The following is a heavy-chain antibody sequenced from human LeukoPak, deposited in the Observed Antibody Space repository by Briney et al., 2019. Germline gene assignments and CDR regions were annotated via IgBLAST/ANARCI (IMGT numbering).Heavy chain of an antibody. Sequence: VASVKVSCKASGGTFSSYAISWVRQAPGQGLEWMGGIVPIFGTANYAKKFQGRVTITADKSTSTAYMELSSLRSEDTAVYYCARWGYSGPVDYWGQGTLVTVSS. CDR1: GGTFSSYA. J-gene: IGHJ4*02. CDR3: ARWGYSGPVDY. D-gene: IGHD5-12*01. CDR2: IVPIFGTA. V-gene: IGHV1-69*06.